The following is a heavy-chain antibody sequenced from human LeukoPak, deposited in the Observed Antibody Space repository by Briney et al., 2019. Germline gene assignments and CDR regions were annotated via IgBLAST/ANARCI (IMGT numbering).Heavy chain of an antibody. J-gene: IGHJ6*02. Sequence: GGSLRLSCAASGFTLSDYDIHWVRQPIGKGLDWVSGLGSAGDKYHAGSERGRFTISGEDAENSVYLQMNGLRPEDTAIYYCARAKRETSTRPWTSGMDVWGQGTRVTVSS. CDR3: ARAKRETSTRPWTSGMDV. CDR2: LGSAGDK. V-gene: IGHV3-13*01. D-gene: IGHD3/OR15-3a*01. CDR1: GFTLSDYD.